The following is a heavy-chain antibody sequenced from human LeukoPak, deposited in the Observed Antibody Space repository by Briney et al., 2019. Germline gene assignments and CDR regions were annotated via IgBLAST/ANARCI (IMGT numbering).Heavy chain of an antibody. J-gene: IGHJ3*02. CDR1: GFTFSSYW. CDR2: IKQDGSEK. CDR3: ARDIKGQYQDAFDI. D-gene: IGHD2-2*01. Sequence: GSLRLSCAASGFTFSSYWMSWVRQAPGKGLEWVANIKQDGSEKYYVDSVKGRFTISRDNAKNSLYLQMNSLRAEDTAVYYCARDIKGQYQDAFDIWSQGTMVTVSS. V-gene: IGHV3-7*01.